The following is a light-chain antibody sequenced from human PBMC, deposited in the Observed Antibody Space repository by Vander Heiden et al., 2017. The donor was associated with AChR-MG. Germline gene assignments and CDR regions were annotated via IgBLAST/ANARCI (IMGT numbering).Light chain of an antibody. CDR2: GAS. CDR3: QQYGNSPLST. V-gene: IGKV3-20*01. Sequence: EIVLTQPPGTLSLSPGERATLSCRASQSVSTTYLAWYQQKPGQAPRLLIYGASRRAAGIPDRFSGSASGTDFTLTISRLEPEDFAVYYCQQYGNSPLSTFGQGTKLEI. J-gene: IGKJ2*01. CDR1: QSVSTTY.